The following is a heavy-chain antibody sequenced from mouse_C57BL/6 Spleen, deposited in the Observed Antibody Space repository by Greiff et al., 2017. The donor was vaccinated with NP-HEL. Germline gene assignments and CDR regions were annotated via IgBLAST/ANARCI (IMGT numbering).Heavy chain of an antibody. J-gene: IGHJ4*01. V-gene: IGHV5-9-1*02. CDR3: TRSPYYYGSSYSAMDY. D-gene: IGHD1-1*01. Sequence: EVQGVESGEGLVKPGGSLKLSCAASGFTFSSYAMSWVRQTPEKRLEWVAYISSGGDYIYYADTVKGRFTISRDNARNTLYLQMSSLKSEDTAMYYCTRSPYYYGSSYSAMDYWGQGTSVTVSS. CDR1: GFTFSSYA. CDR2: ISSGGDYI.